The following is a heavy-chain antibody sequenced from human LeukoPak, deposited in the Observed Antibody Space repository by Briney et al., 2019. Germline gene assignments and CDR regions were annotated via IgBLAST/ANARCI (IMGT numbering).Heavy chain of an antibody. J-gene: IGHJ6*03. CDR3: ARVGGYCSGGSCYYNYYYMDV. V-gene: IGHV4-59*01. CDR2: IYYSGST. Sequence: PSETLSLTCTVPGGSISSYYWSWIRQPPGKGLEWIGYIYYSGSTNYNPSLKNRVTISVDTSKNQFSLKLSSVTAADTAVYYCARVGGYCSGGSCYYNYYYMDVWGKGTTVTVSS. D-gene: IGHD2-15*01. CDR1: GGSISSYY.